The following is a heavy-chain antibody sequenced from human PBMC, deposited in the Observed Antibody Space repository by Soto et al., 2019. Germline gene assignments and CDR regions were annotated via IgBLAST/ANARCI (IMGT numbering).Heavy chain of an antibody. CDR2: IYYSGST. CDR1: GGSISSSSYY. V-gene: IGHV4-39*07. CDR3: TTDPLGGSGWYLGDY. Sequence: SETLSLTCTVSGGSISSSSYYWGWIRQPPGKGLEWIGSIYYSGSTYYNPSLKSRVTISVDTSKNQFSLKLSSVTAADTAVYYCTTDPLGGSGWYLGDYWGQGTLVTVSS. J-gene: IGHJ4*02. D-gene: IGHD6-19*01.